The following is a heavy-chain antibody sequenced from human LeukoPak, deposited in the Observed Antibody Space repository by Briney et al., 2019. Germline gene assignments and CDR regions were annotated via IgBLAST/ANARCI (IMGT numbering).Heavy chain of an antibody. D-gene: IGHD3-10*01. CDR3: ARVRRYGSAPLYSYGLDV. CDR1: GFTFSGYW. Sequence: PGGSLRLSCAASGFTFSGYWMHWVRQAPGKGLVWVSHINIDGRSTTYADSVKGRLTISRDNAKDTPYLQMNSLRAEDTAVYYCARVRRYGSAPLYSYGLDVWGRGTTVIVSS. J-gene: IGHJ6*02. V-gene: IGHV3-74*01. CDR2: INIDGRST.